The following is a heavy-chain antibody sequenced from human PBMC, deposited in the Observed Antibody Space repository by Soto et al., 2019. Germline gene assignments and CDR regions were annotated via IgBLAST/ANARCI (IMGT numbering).Heavy chain of an antibody. CDR3: ARVKSRDYYDILTGHDQPVGFDL. J-gene: IGHJ3*01. Sequence: ASETLSLTCTVSGGSISSDYWSWIRQPPGKGLESLGYIYDSGSTNYKPSLKSRVNISVDTSKNQFSLGLTSVTAADTATYYCARVKSRDYYDILTGHDQPVGFDLWGQGTVVTVSS. CDR1: GGSISSDY. D-gene: IGHD3-9*01. V-gene: IGHV4-59*01. CDR2: IYDSGST.